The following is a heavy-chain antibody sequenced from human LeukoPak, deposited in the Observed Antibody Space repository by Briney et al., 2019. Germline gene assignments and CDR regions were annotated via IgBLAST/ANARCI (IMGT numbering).Heavy chain of an antibody. CDR1: GFAFSSYA. CDR2: ISGSGGST. D-gene: IGHD3-3*01. V-gene: IGHV3-23*01. Sequence: GASLRLSCAASGFAFSSYAMSWVRQAPGKGLEWVSAISGSGGSTYYADSVKGRFTISRDNSKNTLYLQMNSLRAEDTAVYYCANSYDFWSGFFDYWGQGTLVTVSS. CDR3: ANSYDFWSGFFDY. J-gene: IGHJ4*02.